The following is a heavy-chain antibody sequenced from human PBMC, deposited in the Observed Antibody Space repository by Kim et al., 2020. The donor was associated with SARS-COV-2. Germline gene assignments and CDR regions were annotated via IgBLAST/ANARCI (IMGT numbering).Heavy chain of an antibody. J-gene: IGHJ3*01. V-gene: IGHV3-23*01. CDR3: ARDVRGTRAFDV. D-gene: IGHD1-1*01. CDR2: T. Sequence: TYYADSVKCRFTIARDNSKNTLDLQMDSLRAEDTAVYSCARDVRGTRAFDVWGQGTLVDVSS.